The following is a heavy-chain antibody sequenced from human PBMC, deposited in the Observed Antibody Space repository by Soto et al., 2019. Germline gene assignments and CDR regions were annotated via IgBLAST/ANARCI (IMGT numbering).Heavy chain of an antibody. CDR1: GGSFSGYY. CDR3: ARGKYYYGSGSYYPRRYYYYGMDV. D-gene: IGHD3-10*01. CDR2: INHSGST. J-gene: IGHJ6*02. Sequence: TSETLSLTCAVYGGSFSGYYWSWIRQPPGKGLEWIGEINHSGSTNYNPSLKSRVTISVDTSKNQFSLKLSSVTAADTAVYYCARGKYYYGSGSYYPRRYYYYGMDVWGQGTTVTVSS. V-gene: IGHV4-34*01.